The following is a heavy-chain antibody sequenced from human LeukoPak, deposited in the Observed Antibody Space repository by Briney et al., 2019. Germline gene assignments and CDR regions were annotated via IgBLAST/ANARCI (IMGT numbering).Heavy chain of an antibody. CDR2: IDSDGNIT. V-gene: IGHV3-74*01. J-gene: IGHJ4*02. CDR1: GVTISSYY. Sequence: GGSLTLTCTASGVTISSYYWRWVRQAPGKGLVWVSRIDSDGNITSYADSMKGRFTISRDNAKNPLYLQMNSLRAEDAAVYYCARISYDSSGYYDYWGQGTLVTVSS. CDR3: ARISYDSSGYYDY. D-gene: IGHD3-22*01.